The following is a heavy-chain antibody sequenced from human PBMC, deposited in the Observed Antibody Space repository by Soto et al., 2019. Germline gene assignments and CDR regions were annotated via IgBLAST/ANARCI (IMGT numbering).Heavy chain of an antibody. D-gene: IGHD4-17*01. V-gene: IGHV3-7*01. CDR2: ISQDGTDT. CDR1: GITFSRCL. J-gene: IGHJ2*01. CDR3: ARDPLSYGAYAKTYWYFDL. Sequence: GGSLRLSCGASGITFSRCLMSWVRQAPGKGLEWVASISQDGTDTDYVDSVKGRFAISRDNPKNSLYLQMNSLRADDTAVYYCARDPLSYGAYAKTYWYFDLWGRGARVTVPS.